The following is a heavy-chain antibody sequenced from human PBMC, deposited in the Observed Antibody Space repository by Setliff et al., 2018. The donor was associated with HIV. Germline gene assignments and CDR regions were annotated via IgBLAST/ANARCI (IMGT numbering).Heavy chain of an antibody. CDR2: MTASGSKI. J-gene: IGHJ4*02. Sequence: GGSLRLSCAASGFTVSSHYMNWVRQAQGKGLEWVSYMTASGSKIYYADFLKGRFTISRDNAKNSLYLQMNSLRADDTAIYYCARDEPAGGIDYRGQGTLVTVSS. CDR3: ARDEPAGGIDY. CDR1: GFTVSSHY. V-gene: IGHV3-48*03. D-gene: IGHD1-26*01.